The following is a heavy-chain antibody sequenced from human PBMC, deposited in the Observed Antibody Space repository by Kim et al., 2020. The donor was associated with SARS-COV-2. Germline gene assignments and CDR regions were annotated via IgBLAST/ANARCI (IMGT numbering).Heavy chain of an antibody. CDR3: AKTIWFGELLRHGMDV. V-gene: IGHV3-23*01. J-gene: IGHJ6*02. D-gene: IGHD3-10*01. Sequence: VKARFTISRDNSKNTLYLQMNSLGAEDTAVYYCAKTIWFGELLRHGMDVWGQGTTVTVSS.